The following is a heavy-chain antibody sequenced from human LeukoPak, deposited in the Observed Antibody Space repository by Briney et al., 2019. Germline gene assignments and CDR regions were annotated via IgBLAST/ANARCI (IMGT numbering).Heavy chain of an antibody. CDR3: TRDRSIAVANYFDY. D-gene: IGHD6-19*01. CDR2: IRSKAYGGTT. V-gene: IGHV3-49*04. J-gene: IGHJ4*02. CDR1: GFTFGDYA. Sequence: SLRLSCTASGFTFGDYAMSWVRQAPGKGLEWVGFIRSKAYGGTTEYAASVKGRFTISRDDSKSIAYLQMNSLKTEDTAVYYCTRDRSIAVANYFDYWGQGTLVTVSS.